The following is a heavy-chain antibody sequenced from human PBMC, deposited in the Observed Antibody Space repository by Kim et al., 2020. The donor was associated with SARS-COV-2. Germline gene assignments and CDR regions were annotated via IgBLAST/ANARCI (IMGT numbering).Heavy chain of an antibody. CDR3: ARGRPGVLWFGELPYFDY. D-gene: IGHD3-10*01. J-gene: IGHJ4*02. V-gene: IGHV3-11*04. CDR1: GFTFSDYY. Sequence: GGSLRLSCAASGFTFSDYYMSWIRQAPGKGLEWVSYISSSGSTIYYADSVKGRFTISRDNAKNSLYLQMNSVRAEDTAVYYCARGRPGVLWFGELPYFDYWGQGTLVTVSS. CDR2: ISSSGSTI.